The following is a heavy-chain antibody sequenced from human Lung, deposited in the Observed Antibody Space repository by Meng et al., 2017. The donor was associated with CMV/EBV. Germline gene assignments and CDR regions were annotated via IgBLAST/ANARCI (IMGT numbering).Heavy chain of an antibody. CDR1: GFIFNNHA. D-gene: IGHD6-19*01. Sequence: SXAASGFIFNNHAMNWVRQAPGKGLEWVSAISGSTPDKWYADSVRGRFTISRDNAKNSLYLEMSSLRAEDTAAYFCARGSVGYYGMDVWCQGTTVTVSS. J-gene: IGHJ6*02. CDR2: ISGSTPDK. CDR3: ARGSVGYYGMDV. V-gene: IGHV3-21*01.